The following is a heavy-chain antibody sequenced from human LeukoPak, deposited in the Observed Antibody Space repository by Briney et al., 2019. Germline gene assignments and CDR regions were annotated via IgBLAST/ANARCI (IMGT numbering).Heavy chain of an antibody. CDR3: ARQRGCSSTSCYGMDV. CDR1: GYSFTSYW. V-gene: IGHV5-51*01. D-gene: IGHD2-2*01. CDR2: IYPGDSDT. Sequence: GESLKISCKGSGYSFTSYWIGWVRQMPGKGLEWMGIIYPGDSDTRYSPSFQGQVTISADKSISTAYLRWSSLKASDTAMYYCARQRGCSSTSCYGMDVWGQGTTVTVSS. J-gene: IGHJ6*02.